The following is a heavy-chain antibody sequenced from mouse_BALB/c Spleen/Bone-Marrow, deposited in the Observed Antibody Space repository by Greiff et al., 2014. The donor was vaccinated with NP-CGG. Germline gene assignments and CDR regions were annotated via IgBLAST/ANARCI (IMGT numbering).Heavy chain of an antibody. CDR3: ARGDYGYHWYFDV. Sequence: SGAELARPGASVKLSCKASGYNFTTHWMQWVKQRPGQGLEWIGAIYPGDGDTRYTQKFKGKATLTADKSSSTAYTQLSDLASEDSAAYYCARGDYGYHWYFDVWGAGTTVTVSS. J-gene: IGHJ1*01. V-gene: IGHV1-87*01. CDR1: GYNFTTHW. D-gene: IGHD1-2*01. CDR2: IYPGDGDT.